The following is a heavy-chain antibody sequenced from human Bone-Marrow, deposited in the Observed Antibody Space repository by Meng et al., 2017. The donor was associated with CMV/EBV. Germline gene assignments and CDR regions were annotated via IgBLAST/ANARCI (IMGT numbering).Heavy chain of an antibody. D-gene: IGHD6-13*01. Sequence: ASVKVSCKASGYTFTSYGISWVRQAPGQGLEWMGWISAYNGNTNYAQKLQGRVTMTTDTSTSTAYMELRSLRSDDTAVYYCARCIAAGLYYYYGMDVWGQGTTVNFAS. V-gene: IGHV1-18*01. J-gene: IGHJ6*02. CDR2: ISAYNGNT. CDR3: ARCIAAGLYYYYGMDV. CDR1: GYTFTSYG.